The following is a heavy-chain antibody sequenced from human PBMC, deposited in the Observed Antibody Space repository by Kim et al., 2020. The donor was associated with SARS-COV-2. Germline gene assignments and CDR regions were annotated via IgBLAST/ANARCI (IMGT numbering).Heavy chain of an antibody. CDR1: GFTFSNYA. CDR2: ISYDGSST. Sequence: GGSLRLSCAASGFTFSNYAMFWVRQAPGKGLEWVALISYDGSSTYFADSLKGRFTISRDNPKDTLSLQMNSLRADDTAVYYCARVHRAGISTTGTPGTYYSYYYGIDVWGQGTTVTVSS. D-gene: IGHD6-13*01. CDR3: ARVHRAGISTTGTPGTYYSYYYGIDV. J-gene: IGHJ6*02. V-gene: IGHV3-30-3*01.